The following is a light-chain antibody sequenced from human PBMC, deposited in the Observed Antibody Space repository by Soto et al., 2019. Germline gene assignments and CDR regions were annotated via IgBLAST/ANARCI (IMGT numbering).Light chain of an antibody. CDR2: DAS. CDR1: QSISTW. Sequence: DIQMTQSPSTLSASVGDRVTITCRASQSISTWLAWYQQKPGKAPNLLIYDASSLESGVSSRFSGSGSGTEFTLTISSLQPDDFAIYYCQQYNTYSPRWTFGQGTKVDIK. CDR3: QQYNTYSPRWT. J-gene: IGKJ1*01. V-gene: IGKV1-5*01.